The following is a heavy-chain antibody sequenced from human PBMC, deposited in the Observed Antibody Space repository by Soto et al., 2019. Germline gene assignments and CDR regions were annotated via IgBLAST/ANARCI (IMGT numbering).Heavy chain of an antibody. J-gene: IGHJ5*02. V-gene: IGHV1-2*04. D-gene: IGHD6-19*01. CDR2: INPNSGGT. Sequence: QVQLVQSGAEVKKPGASVKVSCKXXXXTFTGYXXXXXXXXXXXXLEWMGWINPNSGGTNYAQKFQGWVTMTRDTSISTAYMELSRLRSDDTAVYYCARARYSSGWYLSWGQGTLVTVSS. CDR1: XXTFTGYX. CDR3: ARARYSSGWYLS.